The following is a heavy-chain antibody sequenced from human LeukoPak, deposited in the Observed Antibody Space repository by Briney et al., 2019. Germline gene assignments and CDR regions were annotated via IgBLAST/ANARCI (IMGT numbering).Heavy chain of an antibody. D-gene: IGHD3-10*01. Sequence: GGSLRLSSAASGFTFSSYGMHWVRQAPGKGLEWVAVIWYDGSNKYYADSVKGRFTISRDNSKNTLYLQMNSLRAEDTAVYYCAKNGSGPSYWGQGTLVTVSS. CDR3: AKNGSGPSY. V-gene: IGHV3-33*06. CDR2: IWYDGSNK. J-gene: IGHJ4*02. CDR1: GFTFSSYG.